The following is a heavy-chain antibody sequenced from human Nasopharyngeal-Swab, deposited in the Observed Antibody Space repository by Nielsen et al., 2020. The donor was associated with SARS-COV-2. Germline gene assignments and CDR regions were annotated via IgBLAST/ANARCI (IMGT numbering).Heavy chain of an antibody. Sequence: SETLSLTCAISGGSISSYYWSWIRQPPGKGLEWIGCIHYSGSTYYNPSLKSRVTMAVDTSNNQFSLKVTSVTAADTAVYYCAREQRGGDLWTRHYYNGMDVWGQGTTVTVSS. CDR2: IHYSGST. V-gene: IGHV4-59*13. CDR1: GGSISSYY. CDR3: AREQRGGDLWTRHYYNGMDV. J-gene: IGHJ6*02. D-gene: IGHD3/OR15-3a*01.